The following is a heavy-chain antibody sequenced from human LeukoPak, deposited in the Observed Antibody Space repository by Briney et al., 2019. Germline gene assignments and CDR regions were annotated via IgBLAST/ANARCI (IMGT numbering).Heavy chain of an antibody. CDR2: ISAYSGNT. CDR3: ARDRSRITMVRGVIYGMDV. V-gene: IGHV1-18*01. D-gene: IGHD3-10*01. Sequence: ASVKVSCKASGYTFTSYGISWVRQAPGQGLEWMGWISAYSGNTNYAQKLQGRVTMTTDTSTSTAYMELRSLRSDDTAVYYCARDRSRITMVRGVIYGMDVWGQGTTVTVSS. CDR1: GYTFTSYG. J-gene: IGHJ6*02.